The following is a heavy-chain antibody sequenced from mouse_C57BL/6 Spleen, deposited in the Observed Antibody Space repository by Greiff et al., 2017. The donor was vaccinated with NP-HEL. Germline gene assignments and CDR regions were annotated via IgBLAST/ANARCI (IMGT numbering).Heavy chain of an antibody. J-gene: IGHJ1*03. CDR3: ARPIYYGNYDWYFDV. D-gene: IGHD2-1*01. CDR1: GFTFSSYT. Sequence: EVKVVESGGGLVKPGGSLKLSCAASGFTFSSYTMSWVRQTPEKRLEWVATISGGGGNTYYPDSVKGRFTISRDNAKNTLYLQMSSLRSEDTALYYCARPIYYGNYDWYFDVWGTGTTVTVSS. V-gene: IGHV5-9*01. CDR2: ISGGGGNT.